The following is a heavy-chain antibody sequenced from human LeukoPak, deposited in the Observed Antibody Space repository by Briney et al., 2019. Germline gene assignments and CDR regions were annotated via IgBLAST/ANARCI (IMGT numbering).Heavy chain of an antibody. CDR3: ARYCSSTSHYYYYYMDV. Sequence: SETLSLTCTVSGGSISSSGYYWSWIRQPPGKGLEWIGEINHSGSTNYNPSLKSRVTISVDTSKNQFSLKLSSVTAADTAVYYCARYCSSTSHYYYYYMDVWGKGTTVTVSS. CDR1: GGSISSSGYY. V-gene: IGHV4-39*07. CDR2: INHSGST. J-gene: IGHJ6*03. D-gene: IGHD2-2*01.